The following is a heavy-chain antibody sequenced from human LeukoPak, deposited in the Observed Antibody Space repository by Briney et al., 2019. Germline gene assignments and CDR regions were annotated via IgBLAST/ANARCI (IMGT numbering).Heavy chain of an antibody. CDR1: GFTFSSYA. CDR2: ISGSGGST. CDR3: ARGHYDFWSGYYVDYYYNYGMDV. J-gene: IGHJ6*02. V-gene: IGHV3-23*01. Sequence: GGSLRLSCAASGFTFSSYAMSWVRQAPGKGLEWISAISGSGGSTYYADSVKGRFTISRDNAKNSLYLQMNSLRAEDTAVYYCARGHYDFWSGYYVDYYYNYGMDVWGQGTTVTVSS. D-gene: IGHD3-3*01.